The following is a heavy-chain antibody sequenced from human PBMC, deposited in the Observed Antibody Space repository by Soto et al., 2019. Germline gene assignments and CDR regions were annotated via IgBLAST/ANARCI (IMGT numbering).Heavy chain of an antibody. V-gene: IGHV4-59*01. CDR3: ARDTPTDSSGWYYPGVFDY. CDR1: GGSISSYY. J-gene: IGHJ4*02. D-gene: IGHD6-19*01. CDR2: IYYSGST. Sequence: QVQLQESGPGLVKPSETLSLTCTVSGGSISSYYWSWIRQPPGKGLEWIGYIYYSGSTNYNPSLKSRVTISVDTSKNQFSLKLSSVTAADTAVYYCARDTPTDSSGWYYPGVFDYWGQGTLVTVSS.